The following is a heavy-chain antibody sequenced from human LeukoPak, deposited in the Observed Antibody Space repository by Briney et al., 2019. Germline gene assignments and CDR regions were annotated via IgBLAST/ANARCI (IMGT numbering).Heavy chain of an antibody. CDR1: GGTFSSYA. CDR2: IIPIFGTA. D-gene: IGHD3-10*02. CDR3: ASCSGSDNWFDP. Sequence: SVKVSCKSSGGTFSSYAISWVRQAPGQGLEWMGGIIPIFGTANYAQKSQGRVTITADESTSTAYMELSSLRSEDTAVYYCASCSGSDNWFDPWGQGTLVTVSS. J-gene: IGHJ5*02. V-gene: IGHV1-69*13.